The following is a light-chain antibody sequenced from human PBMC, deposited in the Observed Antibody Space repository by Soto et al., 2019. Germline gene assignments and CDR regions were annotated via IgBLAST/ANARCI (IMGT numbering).Light chain of an antibody. CDR2: AAS. V-gene: IGKV1-39*01. Sequence: DIQMTQSPSSLSASVGDRVTITCRASQSIRSSLNWYQHKPGIAPQLLIYAASTLQSGVPSRFSGSGSETDFTLTITSLQPEDFATYFCQQSYTAPYTFGQGTKVEI. J-gene: IGKJ2*01. CDR3: QQSYTAPYT. CDR1: QSIRSS.